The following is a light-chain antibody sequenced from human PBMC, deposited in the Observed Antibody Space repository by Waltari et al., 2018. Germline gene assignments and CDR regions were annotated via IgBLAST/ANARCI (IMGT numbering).Light chain of an antibody. CDR3: YSYAGGRV. CDR1: SSHVGSSTL. CDR2: EVT. V-gene: IGLV2-23*02. J-gene: IGLJ1*01. Sequence: QSALTQPASVSGSPGQSLTISCTGSSSHVGSSTLVSWYLQHPGKAPKLIIYEVTKRPSGVSNRFSGSKSGNTASLTISGLQAEDEADYYCYSYAGGRVFGTGTKVTVL.